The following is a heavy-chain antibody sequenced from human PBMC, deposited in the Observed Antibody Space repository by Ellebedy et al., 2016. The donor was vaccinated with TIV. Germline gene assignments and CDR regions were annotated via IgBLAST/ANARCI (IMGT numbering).Heavy chain of an antibody. CDR1: GFSFRSTW. V-gene: IGHV3-7*01. CDR2: INQDGSVK. CDR3: ARDPEYGALDY. D-gene: IGHD4-17*01. Sequence: GGSLRLXCAASGFSFRSTWMTWVRQAPGKGLEWVANINQDGSVKSHLDSVKGRFTISRDNARNSLYLQMNSLRAEDTAVYYCARDPEYGALDYWGQGTLVTVSS. J-gene: IGHJ4*02.